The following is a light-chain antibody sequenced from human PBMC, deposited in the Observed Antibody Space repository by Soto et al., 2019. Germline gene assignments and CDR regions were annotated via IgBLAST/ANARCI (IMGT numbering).Light chain of an antibody. CDR2: EVS. V-gene: IGLV2-8*01. CDR3: SSYVGSLYV. CDR1: SSDVGGYNY. Sequence: QSALTQPPSASGSPGQSVTISCTGTSSDVGGYNYVSWYQQHPGKAPKLMIYEVSKRPSGVPDRFSGSKSGNTASLTVSGLQAEDEADYYCSSYVGSLYVFGTGTKLTVL. J-gene: IGLJ1*01.